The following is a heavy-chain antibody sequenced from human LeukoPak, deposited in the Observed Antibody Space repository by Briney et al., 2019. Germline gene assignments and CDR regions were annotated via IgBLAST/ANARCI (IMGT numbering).Heavy chain of an antibody. CDR3: ARESHYYDSSGYYYFTDYYYYYGMDV. Sequence: SETLSLTCTVSGGSISSYYWSWIRQPAGKGLGWFGRIYTVGSTTYNPSLKSRVTMSVDTSKNQFSLKLSSVTAADTAVYYCARESHYYDSSGYYYFTDYYYYYGMDVWGQGTTVTVSS. D-gene: IGHD3-22*01. CDR2: IYTVGST. J-gene: IGHJ6*02. V-gene: IGHV4-4*07. CDR1: GGSISSYY.